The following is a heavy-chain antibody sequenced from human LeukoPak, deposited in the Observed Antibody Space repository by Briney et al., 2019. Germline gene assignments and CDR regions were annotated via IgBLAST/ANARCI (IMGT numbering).Heavy chain of an antibody. CDR3: ARDGYSGYDLVDYFDY. J-gene: IGHJ4*02. CDR1: GGTFSSYA. Sequence: SVKVSCKASGGTFSSYAISWVRQAPGQGLEWMGGIIPIFGTANYAQKFQGRVTITADESTSTAYMELSSLRSEDTAVYYCARDGYSGYDLVDYFDYWGQGTLVTVSS. D-gene: IGHD5-12*01. CDR2: IIPIFGTA. V-gene: IGHV1-69*01.